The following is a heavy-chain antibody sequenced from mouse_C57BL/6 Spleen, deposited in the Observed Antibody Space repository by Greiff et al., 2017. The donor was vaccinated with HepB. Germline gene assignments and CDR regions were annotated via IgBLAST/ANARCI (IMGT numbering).Heavy chain of an antibody. V-gene: IGHV14-2*01. CDR3: ARVYYGNFYWYFDV. CDR2: IDPEDGET. J-gene: IGHJ1*03. CDR1: GFNIKDYY. Sequence: EVKLQESGAEFVKPGASVKLSCTASGFNIKDYYMHWVKQRTEQGLEWIGRIDPEDGETKYATNFQGQATITADTSSNTAYLQLSSLTSEDTAVYYCARVYYGNFYWYFDVWGTGTTVTVSS. D-gene: IGHD2-1*01.